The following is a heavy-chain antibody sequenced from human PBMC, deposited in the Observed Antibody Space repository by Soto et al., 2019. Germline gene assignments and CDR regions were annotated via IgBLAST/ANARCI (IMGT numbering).Heavy chain of an antibody. CDR1: GFTFSSYW. CDR3: ARDVVVVVAAKDYYYGMDV. J-gene: IGHJ6*02. V-gene: IGHV3-74*01. CDR2: INSDGSST. D-gene: IGHD2-15*01. Sequence: GGSLRLSCAASGFTFSSYWMHWVRQAPGKGLVWVSRINSDGSSTSYADSVKGRFTISRDNAKNTLYLQMNSLRAEDTAVYYCARDVVVVVAAKDYYYGMDVWGQGTTVTVSS.